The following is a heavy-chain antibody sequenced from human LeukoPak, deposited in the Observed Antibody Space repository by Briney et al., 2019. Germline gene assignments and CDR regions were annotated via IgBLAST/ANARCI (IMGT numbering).Heavy chain of an antibody. D-gene: IGHD3-3*01. CDR1: GGSISSYY. Sequence: SETLSLTCTVSGGSISSYYWSWIRQPPGKGLEWIGYIYYSGSTNYNPSLKSRVTISVDTSKNQFSLKLSSVTAADTAVYYCARGGEGEIRTTIFGVVDRCYYYYYVDVWGKGTTVTVSS. CDR3: ARGGEGEIRTTIFGVVDRCYYYYYVDV. J-gene: IGHJ6*03. V-gene: IGHV4-59*01. CDR2: IYYSGST.